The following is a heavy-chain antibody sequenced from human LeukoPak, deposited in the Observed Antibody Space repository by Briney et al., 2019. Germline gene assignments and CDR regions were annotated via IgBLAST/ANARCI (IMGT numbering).Heavy chain of an antibody. J-gene: IGHJ5*02. CDR3: VRDKASRFLEWLSANWFDP. D-gene: IGHD3-3*01. V-gene: IGHV1-8*01. Sequence: ASVKVSCKASGYTFTSYDINWVRQATGQGLERMGWMNPNSGNTGYAQKFQGRVTMTRNTSISTAYMELSSLRSEDTAVYYCVRDKASRFLEWLSANWFDPWGQGTLVTVSS. CDR1: GYTFTSYD. CDR2: MNPNSGNT.